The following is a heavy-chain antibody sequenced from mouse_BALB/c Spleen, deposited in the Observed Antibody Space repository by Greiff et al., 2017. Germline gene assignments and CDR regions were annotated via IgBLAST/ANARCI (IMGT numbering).Heavy chain of an antibody. D-gene: IGHD2-4*01. CDR1: GFTFSSYA. Sequence: EVKLMESGGGLVKPGGSLKLSCAASGFTFSSYAMSWVRQSPEKRLEWVAEISSGGSYTYYPDTVTGRFTISRDNAKNTLYLEMSSLRSEDTAMYYCARSLYDYDDGVAYWGHGLWSLSLQ. CDR3: ARSLYDYDDGVAY. CDR2: ISSGGSYT. J-gene: IGHJ3*01. V-gene: IGHV5-9-4*01.